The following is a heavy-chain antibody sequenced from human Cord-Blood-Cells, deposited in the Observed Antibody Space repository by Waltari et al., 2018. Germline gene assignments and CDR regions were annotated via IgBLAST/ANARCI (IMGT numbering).Heavy chain of an antibody. CDR1: GGSISSYY. J-gene: IGHJ5*02. D-gene: IGHD6-13*01. CDR3: ARMGIAAAGTGWFDP. V-gene: IGHV4-4*07. Sequence: QVQLQESGPGLVKPSETLSLTCTVSGGSISSYYWSWIRQPAGKGLEWIGRIYTSGSTNYTPAPKGQATMSVDTAKNQSSLKLSSVTAADTAVYYCARMGIAAAGTGWFDPWGQGTLVTVSS. CDR2: IYTSGST.